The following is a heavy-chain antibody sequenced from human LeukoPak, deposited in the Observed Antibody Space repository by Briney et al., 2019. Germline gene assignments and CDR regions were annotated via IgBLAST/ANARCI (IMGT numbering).Heavy chain of an antibody. CDR2: IYYSGST. CDR3: AREQPGARGGLDY. D-gene: IGHD1-26*01. V-gene: IGHV4-39*07. CDR1: GGSISSSSYY. J-gene: IGHJ4*02. Sequence: SETLSLTCTVSGGSISSSSYYWGWIRQPPGKGLEWIGSIYYSGSTYYNPSLKSRVTISVDTSKNQFSLKLSSVTAADTAVYYCAREQPGARGGLDYWGQGTLVTVSS.